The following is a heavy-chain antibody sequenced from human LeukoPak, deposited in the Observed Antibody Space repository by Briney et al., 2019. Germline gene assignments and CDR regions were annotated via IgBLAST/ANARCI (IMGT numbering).Heavy chain of an antibody. CDR3: ARDVSGPPVYYFDY. J-gene: IGHJ4*02. D-gene: IGHD5-12*01. CDR2: INYSGST. CDR1: SDSISSSSES. V-gene: IGHV4-39*07. Sequence: SETLSLTCTVSSDSISSSSESWGWIRQPPGKGLEWIGSINYSGSTYYNPSLRSRVTISVDKSKNQFSLKLSSVTAADTAVYYCARDVSGPPVYYFDYWGQGTLVTVSS.